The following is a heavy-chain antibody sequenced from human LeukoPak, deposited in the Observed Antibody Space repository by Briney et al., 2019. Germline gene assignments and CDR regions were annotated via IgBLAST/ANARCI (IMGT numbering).Heavy chain of an antibody. J-gene: IGHJ6*03. CDR2: INPNSGGT. CDR1: GYTFTGYY. CDR3: ARAWSSPFYHYYYMDV. D-gene: IGHD1-26*01. Sequence: GASVKVSCKASGYTFTGYYMHWVRQAPGQGLEWMGWINPNSGGTNYAQKFQGRVTMTRDTSISTAYMELSRLRSDDTAVYYCARAWSSPFYHYYYMDVWGKGTTVTVSS. V-gene: IGHV1-2*02.